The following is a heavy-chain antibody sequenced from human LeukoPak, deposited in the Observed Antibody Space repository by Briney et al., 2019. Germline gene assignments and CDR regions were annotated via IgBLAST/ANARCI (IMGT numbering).Heavy chain of an antibody. J-gene: IGHJ4*02. CDR2: ISSNGGST. CDR1: GFTFSRYA. V-gene: IGHV3-64D*06. CDR3: VKDGAIDVVRGVISPFDY. D-gene: IGHD3-10*01. Sequence: GGSLRLSCSASGFTFSRYAMHWVRQAPGKGLEYVPAISSNGGSTYYADSVKGRFTISRDNSKNTLYLQMSSLRAEDTAVYYCVKDGAIDVVRGVISPFDYWGQGTLVTVSS.